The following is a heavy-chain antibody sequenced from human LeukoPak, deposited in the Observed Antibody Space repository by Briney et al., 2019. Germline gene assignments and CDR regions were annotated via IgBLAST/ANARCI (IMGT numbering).Heavy chain of an antibody. J-gene: IGHJ3*02. V-gene: IGHV3-74*01. CDR1: GFTFSSYW. Sequence: PGGSLRLSCAASGFTFSSYWMHWVPQAPGKGLVWVSRINSDGSSTSYADSVKGRFTISRDNAKNTLYLQMNSLRAEDTAVYYCASPGRTDAFDIWGQGRMVTVSS. CDR3: ASPGRTDAFDI. CDR2: INSDGSST.